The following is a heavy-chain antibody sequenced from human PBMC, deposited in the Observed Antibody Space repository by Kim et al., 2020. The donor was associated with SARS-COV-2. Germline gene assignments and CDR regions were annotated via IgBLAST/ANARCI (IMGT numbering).Heavy chain of an antibody. Sequence: GESLKISCKGSGYSFTSYWISWVRQMPGKGLEWMGRIDPSDSYINYSPSFQGHVTISADKSISTAYLQWSSLKASDTAMYFCARLPSSYYYYYYGMDVWGQGTTVTVSS. J-gene: IGHJ6*02. CDR1: GYSFTSYW. V-gene: IGHV5-10-1*01. CDR3: ARLPSSYYYYYYGMDV. D-gene: IGHD6-6*01. CDR2: IDPSDSYI.